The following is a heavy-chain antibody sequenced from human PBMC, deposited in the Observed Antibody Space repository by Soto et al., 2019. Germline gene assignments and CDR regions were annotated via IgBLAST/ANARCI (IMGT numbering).Heavy chain of an antibody. CDR2: INHSGST. V-gene: IGHV4-34*01. CDR1: GGSFSGYY. J-gene: IGHJ4*02. D-gene: IGHD3-10*01. CDR3: ARGDGNWSSGSYYRSNVIVYFDY. Sequence: QVQLQQWGAGLLKPSETLSLTCAVSGGSFSGYYWSWIRQPPGKGLEWIGEINHSGSTNYNPSLNCRVTISVDTSKNQFSLKLSSVTAADTDVYYCARGDGNWSSGSYYRSNVIVYFDYWGQGTLVTVSS.